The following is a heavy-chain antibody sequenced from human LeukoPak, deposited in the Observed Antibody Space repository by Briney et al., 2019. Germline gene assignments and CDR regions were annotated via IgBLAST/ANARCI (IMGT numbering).Heavy chain of an antibody. J-gene: IGHJ6*03. V-gene: IGHV4-34*01. Sequence: SETLSLTCAVYGGSFSGYYWSWVRQPPGKGLEWIGEINHSGSTNYNPSLKSRVTISVDTSKSQFSLKLSSVTAADTAVYYCARGHRGYYDSSGYRNYYYYYMDVWGKGTTVTVSS. CDR1: GGSFSGYY. D-gene: IGHD3-22*01. CDR2: INHSGST. CDR3: ARGHRGYYDSSGYRNYYYYYMDV.